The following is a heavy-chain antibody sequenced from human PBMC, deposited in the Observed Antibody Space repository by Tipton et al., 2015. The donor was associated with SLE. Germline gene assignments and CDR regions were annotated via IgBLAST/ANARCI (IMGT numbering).Heavy chain of an antibody. V-gene: IGHV4-39*07. Sequence: TLSLTCTVSGGSISSSSYYWGWIRQPPGKGLEWIGSIYYSGSTYYNPSLKSRLSMSVDTSKNQFSLKLSSVTAADTAVYYCASERRAFDIWGQGTMVTVSS. CDR1: GGSISSSSYY. J-gene: IGHJ3*02. CDR3: ASERRAFDI. CDR2: IYYSGST.